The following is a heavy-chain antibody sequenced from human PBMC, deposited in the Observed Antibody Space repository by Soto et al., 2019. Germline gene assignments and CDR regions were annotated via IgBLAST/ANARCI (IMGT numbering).Heavy chain of an antibody. CDR2: IKSKTDGGTT. V-gene: IGHV3-15*01. Sequence: EVQLVESGGGLVKPGGSLRLSCAASGFTFSNAWMSWVRQAPGKGLEWVGRIKSKTDGGTTDYAAPVKGRFTISRDDSTNTLYLQMNSLKTADTAVYYCTTGPLLYSSGIDYWGQGTLVTVSS. CDR1: GFTFSNAW. CDR3: TTGPLLYSSGIDY. D-gene: IGHD6-19*01. J-gene: IGHJ4*02.